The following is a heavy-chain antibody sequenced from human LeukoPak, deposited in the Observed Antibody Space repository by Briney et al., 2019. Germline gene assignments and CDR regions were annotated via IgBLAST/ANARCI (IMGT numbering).Heavy chain of an antibody. Sequence: SQTLSLIYTVSGGSNRSYYWSWTRQPPGKALEWIGYLYYRGSANYNPSLKRRVTISVDTSTNQFYLKLSSVTAAVSSVYSGARSSGGVVPFDYWGQGTLVTVSS. CDR3: ARSSGGVVPFDY. V-gene: IGHV4-59*01. J-gene: IGHJ4*02. CDR2: LYYRGSA. CDR1: GGSNRSYY. D-gene: IGHD2-15*01.